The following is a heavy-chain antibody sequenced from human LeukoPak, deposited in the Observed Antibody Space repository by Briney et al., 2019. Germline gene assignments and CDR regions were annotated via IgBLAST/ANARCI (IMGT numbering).Heavy chain of an antibody. Sequence: GGSLRLSCAASGFTFSSYRMHWVRQAPGKGLEWVAVISYDGSNKYYADSVKGRFTISRDNSKNTLYLQMNSLRAEDTAVYYCAKDSPITTIDYWGQGTLVTVSS. CDR3: AKDSPITTIDY. CDR1: GFTFSSYR. CDR2: ISYDGSNK. D-gene: IGHD1-14*01. V-gene: IGHV3-30*18. J-gene: IGHJ4*02.